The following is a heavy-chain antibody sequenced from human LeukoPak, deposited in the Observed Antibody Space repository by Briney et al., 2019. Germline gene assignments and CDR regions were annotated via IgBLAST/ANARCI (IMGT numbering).Heavy chain of an antibody. CDR2: IKSKTDGGTT. CDR1: GFTFSKPW. J-gene: IGHJ4*02. CDR3: TTNGHYEGLADY. Sequence: PGGSLRLSCEASGFTFSKPWMSWVRQAPGKGLEWVGRIKSKTDGGTTNYAAPVKGRFSISRDDSKNTLYLQMNSLKTEDTAVYYCTTNGHYEGLADYWGQGTLVTVSS. D-gene: IGHD4-17*01. V-gene: IGHV3-15*01.